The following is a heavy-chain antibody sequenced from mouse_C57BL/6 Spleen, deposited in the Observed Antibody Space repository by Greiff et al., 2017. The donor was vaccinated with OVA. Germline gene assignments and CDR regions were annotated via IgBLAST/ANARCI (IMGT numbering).Heavy chain of an antibody. CDR1: GYAFSSSW. D-gene: IGHD2-12*01. V-gene: IGHV1-82*01. Sequence: VQLQQSGPELVKPGASVKISCKASGYAFSSSWMNWVKQRPGKGLEWIGRIYPGDGDTNYNGKFKGKATLTADKSSSTAYMQLSSLTSEDSAVYVCARGLLYPYYFDYWGQGTTLTVSS. CDR3: ARGLLYPYYFDY. J-gene: IGHJ2*01. CDR2: IYPGDGDT.